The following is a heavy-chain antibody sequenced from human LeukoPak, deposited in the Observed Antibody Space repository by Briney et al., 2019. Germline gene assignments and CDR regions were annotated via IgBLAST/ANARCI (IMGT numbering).Heavy chain of an antibody. D-gene: IGHD3-22*01. J-gene: IGHJ3*02. Sequence: GGSLRLSCAASGFTFSSYAMSWVRQAPGKGLEWVSAISGSGGSTYYADSVKGRFTISRDNSKNTLYLQMNSLRAEDTAVYYCAKDMGKVVTPYDAFDIWGQGTMVTVSS. CDR1: GFTFSSYA. V-gene: IGHV3-23*01. CDR2: ISGSGGST. CDR3: AKDMGKVVTPYDAFDI.